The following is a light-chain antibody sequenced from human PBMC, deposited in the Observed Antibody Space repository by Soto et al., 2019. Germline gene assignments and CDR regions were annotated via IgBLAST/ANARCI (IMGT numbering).Light chain of an antibody. CDR2: GNS. CDR3: QSYDSSLSGSYV. CDR1: SSNIGAGYD. J-gene: IGLJ1*01. V-gene: IGLV1-40*01. Sequence: QLVLTQPPSVSGAPGQRVTISCTGSSSNIGAGYDVHWYQQLPGTAPKLLIYGNSNRPSGVPDRFSGSKSGTSASLAITGLQAEDEADYYCQSYDSSLSGSYVFGTGTKLPS.